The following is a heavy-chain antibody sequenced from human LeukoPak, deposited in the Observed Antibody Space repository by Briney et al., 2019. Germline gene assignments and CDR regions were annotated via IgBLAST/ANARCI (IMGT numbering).Heavy chain of an antibody. Sequence: PSETLSLTCTVSGGSISSYCWSWIRQPPGKGLEWIGYIYYSGSTNYNPSLKSRVTISVDTSKNQFSLKLSSVTAADTAVYYCARLNLYDYVWGLPSYYFDYWGQGTLVTVSS. CDR2: IYYSGST. CDR1: GGSISSYC. CDR3: ARLNLYDYVWGLPSYYFDY. D-gene: IGHD3-16*01. V-gene: IGHV4-59*08. J-gene: IGHJ4*02.